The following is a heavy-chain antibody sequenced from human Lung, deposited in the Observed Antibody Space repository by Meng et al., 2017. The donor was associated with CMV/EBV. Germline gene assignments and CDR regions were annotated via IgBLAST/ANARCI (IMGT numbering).Heavy chain of an antibody. J-gene: IGHJ4*02. V-gene: IGHV3-30*04. CDR3: TRRADYFDN. CDR1: GFTFSSYD. CDR2: ISIDGSSK. Sequence: SCAASGFTFSSYDMNWVRQAPGKALEWVAVISIDGSSKFYADSMKGRFTISRDNSKNTLFLQVNSLRPEDTAVYYCTRRADYFDNGGPGTLVTVSS. D-gene: IGHD6-25*01.